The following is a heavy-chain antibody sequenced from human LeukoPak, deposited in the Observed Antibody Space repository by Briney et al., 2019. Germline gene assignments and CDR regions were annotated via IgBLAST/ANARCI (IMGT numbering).Heavy chain of an antibody. J-gene: IGHJ4*02. CDR1: GYTFTSYY. CDR2: INPSGGST. V-gene: IGHV1-46*01. Sequence: ASVKVSCKASGYTFTSYYMHWVRQAPGQGLEWMGIINPSGGSTSYAQKFQGRVTMTRDMSTSTDYMELSSLRSDDTAVYYCASLMVAQDYWGQGTLLTVSS. D-gene: IGHD2-15*01. CDR3: ASLMVAQDY.